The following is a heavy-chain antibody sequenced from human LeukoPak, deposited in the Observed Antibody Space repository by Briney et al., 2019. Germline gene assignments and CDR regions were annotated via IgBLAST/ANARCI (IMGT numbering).Heavy chain of an antibody. J-gene: IGHJ5*02. V-gene: IGHV1-2*02. CDR1: GYAFTGYH. D-gene: IGHD1-1*01. CDR2: INVNNGGT. CDR3: GLITSGNWWFDP. Sequence: ASVKVSCKAPGYAFTGYHMHWVRRAPGQGLEWMGWINVNNGGTNYALTLQGRVTMTRDTSISTAYMELSSLRSDDTAVYYCGLITSGNWWFDPWGQGTLVTVSS.